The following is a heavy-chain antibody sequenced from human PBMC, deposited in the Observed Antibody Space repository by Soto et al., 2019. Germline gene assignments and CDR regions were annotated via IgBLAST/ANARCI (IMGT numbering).Heavy chain of an antibody. Sequence: SETLSLTCAVYGGSFSGYYWSWIRQPPGKGLEWIGEINHSGSTNYNPSLKSRVTISVDTSENQFSLKLSSVTAADTAVYYCARGVSGGYYYGMDVWGQGXTVTVSS. CDR3: ARGVSGGYYYGMDV. CDR1: GGSFSGYY. CDR2: INHSGST. V-gene: IGHV4-34*01. J-gene: IGHJ6*02. D-gene: IGHD3-16*01.